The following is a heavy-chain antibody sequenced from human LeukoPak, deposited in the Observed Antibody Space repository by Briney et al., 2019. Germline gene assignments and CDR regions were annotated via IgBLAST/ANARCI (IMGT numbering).Heavy chain of an antibody. Sequence: QPGGSLRLSCATSGFTFSGADMHWVRQVSGKGLEWVGRIRSKGNKYATEYAASVKGRFTISRDDSKNTAYLQMNSLKTEDTAVYYCIHYGSGSYSTDYWGQGTQVTVSS. CDR1: GFTFSGAD. J-gene: IGHJ4*02. CDR2: IRSKGNKYAT. CDR3: IHYGSGSYSTDY. V-gene: IGHV3-73*01. D-gene: IGHD3-10*01.